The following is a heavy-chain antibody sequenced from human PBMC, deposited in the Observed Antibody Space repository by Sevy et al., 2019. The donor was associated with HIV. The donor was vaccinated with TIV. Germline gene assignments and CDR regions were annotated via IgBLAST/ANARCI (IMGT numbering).Heavy chain of an antibody. D-gene: IGHD5-12*01. V-gene: IGHV1-46*01. Sequence: ASVKVPCKASGYTFTSYYMHWVRQAPGQGLEWMGIINPSGGSTSYAQKFQGRVTMTRDTSTSTVYMELSSLRSEDTAVYYCARDRRSGYDFDYWGQGTLVTVSS. CDR3: ARDRRSGYDFDY. CDR1: GYTFTSYY. CDR2: INPSGGST. J-gene: IGHJ4*02.